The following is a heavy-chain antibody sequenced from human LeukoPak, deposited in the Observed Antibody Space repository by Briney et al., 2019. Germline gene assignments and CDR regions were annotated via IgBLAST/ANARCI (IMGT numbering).Heavy chain of an antibody. D-gene: IGHD5-24*01. J-gene: IGHJ3*02. Sequence: SETLSLTCTVSGGSISSGGYYWSWIRQHPGKGLEWIGYIYYSGSTNYNPSLKSRVTISVDTSKNQFSLKLSSVTAADTAVYYCARRRDGYNSDAFDIWGQGTMATVSS. CDR2: IYYSGST. CDR3: ARRRDGYNSDAFDI. CDR1: GGSISSGGYY. V-gene: IGHV4-61*08.